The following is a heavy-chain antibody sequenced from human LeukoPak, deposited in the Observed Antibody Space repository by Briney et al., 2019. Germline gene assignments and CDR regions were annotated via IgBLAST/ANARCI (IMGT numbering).Heavy chain of an antibody. CDR2: IRSKANSYAT. CDR3: TTYSSNRYWYFDL. V-gene: IGHV3-73*01. Sequence: PGGSLRLSCAASGFTFSGSAMHWVRQASGKGLEWVGRIRSKANSYATAYAASVKGRFTISRDDSKNTAYLQMNSLKTEDTAVYYCTTYSSNRYWYFDLWGRGTQVTVSS. CDR1: GFTFSGSA. D-gene: IGHD6-13*01. J-gene: IGHJ2*01.